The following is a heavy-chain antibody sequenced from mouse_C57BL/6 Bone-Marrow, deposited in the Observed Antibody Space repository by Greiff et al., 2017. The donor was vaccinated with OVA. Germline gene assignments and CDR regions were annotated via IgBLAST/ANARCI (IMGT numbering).Heavy chain of an antibody. Sequence: EVMLVESGGGLVQSGRSLRLSCATSGFTFSDFYMEWVRQAPGKGLEWIAASRNKANDYTTEYSASVKGRFIVSRDTSQSILYLQMNALRAEDTAIYYCARDAPPDYWGQGTTLTVSS. J-gene: IGHJ2*01. CDR3: ARDAPPDY. V-gene: IGHV7-1*01. CDR1: GFTFSDFY. CDR2: SRNKANDYTT.